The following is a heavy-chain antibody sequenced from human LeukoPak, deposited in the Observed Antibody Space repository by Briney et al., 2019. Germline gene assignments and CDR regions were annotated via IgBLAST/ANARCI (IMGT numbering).Heavy chain of an antibody. D-gene: IGHD3-10*01. V-gene: IGHV3-23*01. Sequence: GGTLRLSCAASGFTFSRHGMSWVRQAPGKGLEWVSAIVGSAGHTYYADSVKGRFTISRDNSKNMLYLQMNSLRAEDTALYYCAKDLRVHWGQGTLVTVSS. CDR1: GFTFSRHG. CDR3: AKDLRVH. CDR2: IVGSAGHT. J-gene: IGHJ4*02.